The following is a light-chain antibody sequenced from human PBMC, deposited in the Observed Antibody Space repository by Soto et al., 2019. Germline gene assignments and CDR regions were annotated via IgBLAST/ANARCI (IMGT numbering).Light chain of an antibody. CDR3: QKYNSVPLT. J-gene: IGKJ4*01. CDR1: QDIRNY. CDR2: AAS. Sequence: DIQMTQSPSSLSASIGDRVTITCRASQDIRNYLAWYKQKPGKVPKLLISAASTLHSGVPSRFSGSGSGTDFTPTISSLQPEDVATYYCQKYNSVPLTFGGGTKVEI. V-gene: IGKV1-27*01.